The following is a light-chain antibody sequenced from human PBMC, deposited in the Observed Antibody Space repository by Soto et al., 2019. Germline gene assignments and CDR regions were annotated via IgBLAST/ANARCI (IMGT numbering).Light chain of an antibody. CDR1: QGISSY. J-gene: IGKJ5*01. Sequence: IQLTQSPSSLSASVGDRVTITCRASQGISSYLAWYQQEPGKAPKLLIYAASTLQSGVPSRFSGSGSGTEFTLTISSLQPEDFATYYCQQLITYPITFGQGTRLEIK. CDR2: AAS. CDR3: QQLITYPIT. V-gene: IGKV1-9*01.